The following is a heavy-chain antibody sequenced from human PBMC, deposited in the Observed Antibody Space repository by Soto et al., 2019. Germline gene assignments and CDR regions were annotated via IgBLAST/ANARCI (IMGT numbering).Heavy chain of an antibody. V-gene: IGHV5-51*01. J-gene: IGHJ3*02. CDR1: GYSFSFYW. Sequence: EESLKISCKASGYSFSFYWIGWVRQMPGKGLEWMAIMYPDDSDIRYSPSFEAHVTISADKSTSTAFLQWSSLKASDTAMYYCATAYVYDFENSNYYRDAFDIWGQGTLVTVSS. D-gene: IGHD3-22*01. CDR2: MYPDDSDI. CDR3: ATAYVYDFENSNYYRDAFDI.